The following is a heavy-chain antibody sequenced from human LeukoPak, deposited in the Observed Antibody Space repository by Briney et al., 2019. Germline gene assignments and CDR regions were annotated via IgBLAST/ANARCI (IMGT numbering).Heavy chain of an antibody. CDR2: INHSGST. CDR3: ANAVAEANWFDP. D-gene: IGHD6-19*01. Sequence: SETLSLTCTVSGGSISSSSYYWGWIRQPPGKGLEWIGEINHSGSTNYNPSLKSRVTISVDTSKNQFSLKLSSVTAADTAVYYCANAVAEANWFDPWGQGTLVTVSS. CDR1: GGSISSSSYY. V-gene: IGHV4-39*07. J-gene: IGHJ5*02.